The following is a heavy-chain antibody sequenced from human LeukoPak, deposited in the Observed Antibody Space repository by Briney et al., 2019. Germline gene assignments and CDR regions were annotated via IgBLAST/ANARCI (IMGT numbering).Heavy chain of an antibody. CDR1: GFTFSSYA. CDR2: ISYDGSNK. CDR3: ARGPVVTGDYNWFDP. D-gene: IGHD2-21*02. V-gene: IGHV3-30*04. J-gene: IGHJ5*02. Sequence: GGSLRLSCAASGFTFSSYAMHWVRQAPGKGLEWVAVISYDGSNKYYADSVKGRFTISRDNSKNTLYLQMNSLRAEDTAVYYCARGPVVTGDYNWFDPWGQGTLVTVSS.